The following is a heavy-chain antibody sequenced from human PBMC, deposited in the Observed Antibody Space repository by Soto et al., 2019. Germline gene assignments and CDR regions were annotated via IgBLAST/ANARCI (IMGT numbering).Heavy chain of an antibody. CDR1: GYSPTASVVA. CDR3: AHKGSLTIPHAFDF. V-gene: IGHV2-5*01. CDR2: IYWNDEK. D-gene: IGHD2-2*01. Sequence: SGPMLVNPTQTLTLTCAVSGYSPTASVVAEGWSRQPPGKALECLAFIYWNDEKRYNASIKTRITVTRDTSTSQVVLTMTNMDPDDTATYYCAHKGSLTIPHAFDFWARGTMVTVSS. J-gene: IGHJ3*01.